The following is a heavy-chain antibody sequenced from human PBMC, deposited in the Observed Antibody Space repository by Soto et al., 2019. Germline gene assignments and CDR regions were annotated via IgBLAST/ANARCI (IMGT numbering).Heavy chain of an antibody. CDR3: ARTLIGGSDY. CDR2: IYYSGST. D-gene: IGHD2-15*01. V-gene: IGHV4-61*01. CDR1: GGSVSSGSYY. Sequence: QVQLQESGPGLVKPSETLSLTCTVSGGSVSSGSYYWSWIRQPPGKGLEWIGYIYYSGSTNYNPSLTSRVTRSKDTAKNQFSLKLSSVTAAETAVYYCARTLIGGSDYWGQGTLVTVSS. J-gene: IGHJ4*02.